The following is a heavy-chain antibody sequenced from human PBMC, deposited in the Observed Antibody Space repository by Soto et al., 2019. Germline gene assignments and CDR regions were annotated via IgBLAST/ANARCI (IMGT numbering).Heavy chain of an antibody. CDR3: AREAEAGAGPPYGMDV. Sequence: QVQLVQSGAEVKKPGSSVKVSCKASGGTFSSYAISWVRQAPGQGLEWMGGLIPIFGTANYAQKFQGRVTIPEDESTSTAYMELSSVRSEDTAVDYCAREAEAGAGPPYGMDVWGQGTTVTVSS. D-gene: IGHD6-19*01. J-gene: IGHJ6*02. CDR2: LIPIFGTA. CDR1: GGTFSSYA. V-gene: IGHV1-69*12.